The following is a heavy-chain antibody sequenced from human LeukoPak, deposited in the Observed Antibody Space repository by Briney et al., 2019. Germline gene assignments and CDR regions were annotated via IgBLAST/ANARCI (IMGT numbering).Heavy chain of an antibody. J-gene: IGHJ4*02. CDR3: AKLWSGYYSFDY. CDR2: IYWNDDK. V-gene: IGHV2-5*01. Sequence: KESGPTLVKPTQTLTLTCTFAGFSLSTSGVGVGWIRQPPGKALEWLALIYWNDDKRYSPSLKSRLTITKDTSKNQVVLTMTNMDPVDTATYYCAKLWSGYYSFDYWGQGTLVTVSS. D-gene: IGHD3-3*01. CDR1: GFSLSTSGVG.